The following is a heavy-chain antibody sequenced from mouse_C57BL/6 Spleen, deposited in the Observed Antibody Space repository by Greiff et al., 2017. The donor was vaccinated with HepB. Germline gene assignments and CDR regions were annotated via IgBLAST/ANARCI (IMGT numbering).Heavy chain of an antibody. CDR2: INPSTGGT. CDR3: ARPFYYYGSTSQSYYAMDY. CDR1: GYSFTGYY. Sequence: VQLQQSGPELVKPGASVKISCKASGYSFTGYYMHWVKQSSEKSLEWIGEINPSTGGTSYNQKFKGKATLTVDKSSSTAYMQLKSLTSEDSAVYYCARPFYYYGSTSQSYYAMDYWGQGTSVTVSS. D-gene: IGHD1-1*01. J-gene: IGHJ4*01. V-gene: IGHV1-43*01.